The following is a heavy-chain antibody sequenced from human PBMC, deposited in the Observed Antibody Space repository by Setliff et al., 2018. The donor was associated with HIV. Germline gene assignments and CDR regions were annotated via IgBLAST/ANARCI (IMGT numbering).Heavy chain of an antibody. CDR2: ISGYNAKT. D-gene: IGHD3-10*01. Sequence: GASVKVSCKASGYNFVNYGISWVRQAPRQGLEWMGWISGYNAKTQYAQKVQGRVTMTTDTSTGTAYMELRSLRSDDTAVYFCARRDYRYDGDIYQYYGLDVWGQGTTVTVSS. V-gene: IGHV1-18*01. CDR1: GYNFVNYG. J-gene: IGHJ6*02. CDR3: ARRDYRYDGDIYQYYGLDV.